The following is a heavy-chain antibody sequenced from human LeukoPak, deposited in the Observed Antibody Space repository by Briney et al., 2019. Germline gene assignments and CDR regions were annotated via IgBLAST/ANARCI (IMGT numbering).Heavy chain of an antibody. J-gene: IGHJ4*02. CDR2: ISYDGSNK. V-gene: IGHV3-30-3*01. D-gene: IGHD1-26*01. CDR1: GFTFSSYA. CDR3: ARAVGATPGDY. Sequence: GGSLRLSCAASGFTFSSYAMHWVRQAPGKGLEWVAVISYDGSNKYYADSVKGRFTISRDNSKNTLYLQMNSLRAEDTAVYYCARAVGATPGDYWGQGTLVTVSS.